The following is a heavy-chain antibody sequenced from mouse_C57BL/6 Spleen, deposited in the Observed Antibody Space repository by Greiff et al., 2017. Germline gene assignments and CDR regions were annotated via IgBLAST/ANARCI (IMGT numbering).Heavy chain of an antibody. D-gene: IGHD1-1*01. V-gene: IGHV1-54*01. CDR2: ITPGSGGT. CDR1: GYAFTNYL. Sequence: VQLQQSGAELVRPGTSVKVSCKASGYAFTNYLMEWVKQRPGQGLEWIGLITPGSGGTNYNEKFKGKATLTAAKSSSTAYLQLSSLTSDESAVYFCARSVYYGSRDYYAMDYWGQGTSVTVSS. J-gene: IGHJ4*01. CDR3: ARSVYYGSRDYYAMDY.